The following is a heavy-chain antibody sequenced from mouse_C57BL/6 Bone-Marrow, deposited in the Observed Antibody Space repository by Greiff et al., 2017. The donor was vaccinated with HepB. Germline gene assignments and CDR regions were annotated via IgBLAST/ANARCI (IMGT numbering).Heavy chain of an antibody. J-gene: IGHJ2*01. D-gene: IGHD1-1*01. Sequence: VQLQQSGAELARPGASVKLSCKDSGYTFTSYGISWVKQRTGQGLEWIGEIYPRSGNTYYNEKFKGKATLTADKSSSTAYMELRSLTSEDSAVYFCAREYYGSSYVHFDYWGQGTTLTVSS. CDR2: IYPRSGNT. CDR1: GYTFTSYG. V-gene: IGHV1-81*01. CDR3: AREYYGSSYVHFDY.